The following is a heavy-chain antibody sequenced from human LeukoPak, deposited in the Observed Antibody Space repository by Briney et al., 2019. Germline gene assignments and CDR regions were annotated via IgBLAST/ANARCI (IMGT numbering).Heavy chain of an antibody. J-gene: IGHJ4*02. CDR1: GYTFTSYY. CDR2: INPSGGST. Sequence: ASVKVSCKASGYTFTSYYMHRVRQAPGQGLEWMGIINPSGGSTSYAQKFQGRVTMTRDTSTSTVYMELSSLRSEDTAVYYCARSGVTMVRGASPLGPFDYWGQGTLVTVSS. D-gene: IGHD3-10*01. V-gene: IGHV1-46*01. CDR3: ARSGVTMVRGASPLGPFDY.